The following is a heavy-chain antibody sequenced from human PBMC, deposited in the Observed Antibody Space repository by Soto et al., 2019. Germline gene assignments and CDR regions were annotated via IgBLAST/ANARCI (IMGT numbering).Heavy chain of an antibody. CDR1: GGSISSSSYY. D-gene: IGHD3-22*01. Sequence: QLQLQESGPGLVKPSETLSLTCTVSGGSISSSSYYWGWIRQPPGKGLEWIGSIYYSGSTYYNPSLKSRVTISVDTSKNQFSLKLSSVTAADTAVYYCARQRYDSLLGGLYYFDYWGQGTLVTVSS. CDR2: IYYSGST. V-gene: IGHV4-39*01. CDR3: ARQRYDSLLGGLYYFDY. J-gene: IGHJ4*02.